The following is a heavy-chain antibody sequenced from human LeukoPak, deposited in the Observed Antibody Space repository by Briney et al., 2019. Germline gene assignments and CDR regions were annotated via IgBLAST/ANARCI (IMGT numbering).Heavy chain of an antibody. V-gene: IGHV4-34*01. CDR2: INHSGST. Sequence: SETLSLTCAVYGGSFSGYYWSWIRQPPGKGLEWIGEINHSGSTNYNPSLKSRVTISVDTSKNQFSLKLSSVTAADTAVYYCARARHGYIYGYRPNELGHFFDYWGQGALVIVSS. J-gene: IGHJ4*02. CDR1: GGSFSGYY. CDR3: ARARHGYIYGYRPNELGHFFDY. D-gene: IGHD5-18*01.